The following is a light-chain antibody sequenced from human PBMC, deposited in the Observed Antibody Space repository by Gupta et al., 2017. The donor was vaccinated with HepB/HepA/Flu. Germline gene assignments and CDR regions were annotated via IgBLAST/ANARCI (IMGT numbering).Light chain of an antibody. CDR3: QAWDSSTVV. CDR2: QVT. Sequence: SYELTQPPSVSVCPGQTASITCSGDKLGHKYVCWYQQKPGQSPVLVIYQVTKRPSGIPERFSGSNSGNTATLTISGTQAMDEADYYCQAWDSSTVVFGGGTKLTVL. V-gene: IGLV3-1*01. J-gene: IGLJ2*01. CDR1: KLGHKY.